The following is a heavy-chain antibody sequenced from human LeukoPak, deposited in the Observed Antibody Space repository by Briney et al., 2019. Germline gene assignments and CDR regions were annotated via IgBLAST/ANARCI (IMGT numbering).Heavy chain of an antibody. V-gene: IGHV3-23*01. CDR2: ISGSGGST. J-gene: IGHJ4*02. D-gene: IGHD6-19*01. CDR3: AKLGTSSGWYSYFDY. CDR1: RFTFSSYA. Sequence: GGSLRLSCAASRFTFSSYAMSWVRQAPGKGLEWVSAISGSGGSTYYADSVKGRFTISRDNSKNTLYLQMNSLRAEDTAVYYCAKLGTSSGWYSYFDYWGQGTLVTVSS.